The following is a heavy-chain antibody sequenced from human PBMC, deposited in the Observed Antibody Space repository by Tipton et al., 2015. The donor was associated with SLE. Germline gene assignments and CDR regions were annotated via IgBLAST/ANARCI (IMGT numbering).Heavy chain of an antibody. D-gene: IGHD6-19*01. Sequence: TLSLTCTVSGYSIFDGYYWGWIRQPPGKGPEWIGTIYHSGDTYYNPSLKSRVTLTVDTSKNQFSLKLNSLTAADTAVYYCARVVAVAGIHYYSVDIWGQGTTVTVSS. J-gene: IGHJ6*02. CDR1: GYSIFDGYY. CDR2: IYHSGDT. CDR3: ARVVAVAGIHYYSVDI. V-gene: IGHV4-38-2*02.